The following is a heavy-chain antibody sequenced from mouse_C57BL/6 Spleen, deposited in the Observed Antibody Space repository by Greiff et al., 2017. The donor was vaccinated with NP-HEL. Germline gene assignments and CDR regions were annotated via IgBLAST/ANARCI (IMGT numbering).Heavy chain of an antibody. D-gene: IGHD1-1*01. CDR2: ISNGGGST. CDR3: ARLPTVVATSYYYAMDY. Sequence: EVQLVESGGGLVQPGGSLKLSCAASGFTFSDYYMYWVRQTPEKRLEWVAYISNGGGSTYYPDTVKGRFTISRDNAKNTLYLQMSRLKSEDTAMYYCARLPTVVATSYYYAMDYWGQGTSVTVSS. V-gene: IGHV5-12*01. J-gene: IGHJ4*01. CDR1: GFTFSDYY.